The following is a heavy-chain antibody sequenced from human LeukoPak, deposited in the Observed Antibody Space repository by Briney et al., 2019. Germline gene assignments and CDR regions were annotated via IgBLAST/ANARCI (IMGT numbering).Heavy chain of an antibody. CDR2: IQQDGSEK. CDR1: GFTFSSYW. V-gene: IGHV3-7*03. J-gene: IGHJ5*02. Sequence: GGSLRLSCAASGFTFSSYWLSWVRQPPGKGLEWVANIQQDGSEKNYVDSVKGRVTIYRDNGKNSLYLQMNSLRAEDTALYYCARHSGSGLIHPWGQGTLVTVSS. CDR3: ARHSGSGLIHP. D-gene: IGHD3-10*01.